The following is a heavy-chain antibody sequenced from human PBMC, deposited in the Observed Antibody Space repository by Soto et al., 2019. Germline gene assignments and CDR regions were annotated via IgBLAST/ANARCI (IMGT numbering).Heavy chain of an antibody. Sequence: SETLSLTCAVYGGSFSGYYWSWIRQPPGKGPEWIGEINHSGSTNYNPSLKSRVTISVDTSKNQFSLKLSSVTAADTAVYYCARDRGRLYYDILTGVYGMDVWGQGTTVTVSS. J-gene: IGHJ6*02. CDR1: GGSFSGYY. D-gene: IGHD3-9*01. CDR2: INHSGST. V-gene: IGHV4-34*01. CDR3: ARDRGRLYYDILTGVYGMDV.